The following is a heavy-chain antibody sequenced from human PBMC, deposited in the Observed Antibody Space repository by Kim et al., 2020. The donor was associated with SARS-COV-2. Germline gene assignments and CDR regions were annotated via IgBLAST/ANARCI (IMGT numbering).Heavy chain of an antibody. CDR1: GFTFTSSA. CDR3: AADLGGYCSSTSCYYYYGMDV. Sequence: SVKVSCKASGFTFTSSAVQWVRHARGQRLEWIGWIVVGSGNTNYAQKFQERVTITRDMSTSTAYMELSSLRSEDTAVYYCAADLGGYCSSTSCYYYYGMDVWGQGTTVTVSS. V-gene: IGHV1-58*01. D-gene: IGHD2-2*01. CDR2: IVVGSGNT. J-gene: IGHJ6*02.